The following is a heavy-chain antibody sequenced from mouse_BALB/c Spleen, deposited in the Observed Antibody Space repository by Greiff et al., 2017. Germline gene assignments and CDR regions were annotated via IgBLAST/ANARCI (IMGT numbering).Heavy chain of an antibody. Sequence: EVQLQQSGAELVRPGALVKLSCKASGFNINDYYMHWVKQRPEQGLEWIGWIDPENGNTIYDPKFQGKASITADTSSNTAYLQLSSLTSEDTAVYYCARRGTSPRAMDYWGQGTSVTVSS. V-gene: IGHV14-1*02. CDR2: IDPENGNT. D-gene: IGHD6-2*01. CDR3: ARRGTSPRAMDY. J-gene: IGHJ4*01. CDR1: GFNINDYY.